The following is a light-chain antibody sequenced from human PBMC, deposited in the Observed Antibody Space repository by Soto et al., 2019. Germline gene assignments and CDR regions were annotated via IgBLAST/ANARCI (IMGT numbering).Light chain of an antibody. V-gene: IGKV3-15*01. CDR3: QQYHIWPPWT. CDR2: GAS. Sequence: TLSLSPGEGATLSCRVSQSIRSNLAWYQQRPGQAPRLLMYGASTRADGIPARFTGSGSGTEFTLTISSLQSEDFAVYYCQQYHIWPPWTSGQGTKVDIK. CDR1: QSIRSN. J-gene: IGKJ1*01.